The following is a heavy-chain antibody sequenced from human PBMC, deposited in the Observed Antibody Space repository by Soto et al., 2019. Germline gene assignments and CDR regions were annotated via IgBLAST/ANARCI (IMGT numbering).Heavy chain of an antibody. Sequence: QVQLVQSGAEVKEPGASVKVSCKTSGYTFSSYGVTWVRQAPGQGLEWMGWINTHNDNTNYAQNLQGRVTMTTDTSXSTAYMQLGSLPSYDTAIYYCATSNPLFPAALPFDSWAQGTLVTVSS. V-gene: IGHV1-18*01. D-gene: IGHD2-2*01. J-gene: IGHJ4*02. CDR1: GYTFSSYG. CDR2: INTHNDNT. CDR3: ATSNPLFPAALPFDS.